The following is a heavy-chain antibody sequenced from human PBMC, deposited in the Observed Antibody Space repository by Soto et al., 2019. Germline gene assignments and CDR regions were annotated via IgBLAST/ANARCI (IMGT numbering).Heavy chain of an antibody. Sequence: EVQLVEPGGGLVQPGGSLRLSCAASGFTVGNNYMNWVRQAPGKGLECVSLIYSGGSTNYADSVKGRFTISRDNSKNTLYFQMNSLRAEDTAVYYCARDPPGIAAAGGGWGQGTTVTVSS. CDR1: GFTVGNNY. CDR2: IYSGGST. V-gene: IGHV3-66*01. D-gene: IGHD6-13*01. CDR3: ARDPPGIAAAGGG. J-gene: IGHJ6*02.